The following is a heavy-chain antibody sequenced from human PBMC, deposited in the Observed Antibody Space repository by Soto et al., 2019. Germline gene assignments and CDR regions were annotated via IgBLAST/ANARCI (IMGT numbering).Heavy chain of an antibody. J-gene: IGHJ2*01. CDR3: ARQPGYSSGRRYFDL. CDR2: ISAYNGNT. Sequence: SLKLAGKASGYTFTSYGISWVRQAPGQGLEWMGWISAYNGNTNYAQKLQGRVTMTTDTSTSTAYMELRSLRSDDTAVYYCARQPGYSSGRRYFDLWGRGTLVTVSS. D-gene: IGHD6-25*01. V-gene: IGHV1-18*01. CDR1: GYTFTSYG.